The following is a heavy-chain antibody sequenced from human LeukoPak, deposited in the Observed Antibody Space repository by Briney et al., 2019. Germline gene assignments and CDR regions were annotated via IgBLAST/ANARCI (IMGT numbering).Heavy chain of an antibody. CDR2: ISATAGIT. V-gene: IGHV3-23*01. CDR1: GFTYSHNG. J-gene: IGHJ4*02. CDR3: AKLSSTWYNDY. D-gene: IGHD6-13*01. Sequence: PGGSLRLSCVASGFTYSHNGMHWVRQAPGKGLEWVSTISATAGITFYADSVKGRFTISRDNSKNALYLQMSSLRAEDTAVFYCAKLSSTWYNDYWGQGTLVTVSS.